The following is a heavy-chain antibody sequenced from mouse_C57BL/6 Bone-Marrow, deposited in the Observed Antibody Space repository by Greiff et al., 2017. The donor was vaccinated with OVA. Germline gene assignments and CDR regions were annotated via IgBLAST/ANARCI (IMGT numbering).Heavy chain of an antibody. J-gene: IGHJ3*01. CDR1: GYTFTSYT. Sequence: QVQLQQSGAELARPGASVKMSCKASGYTFTSYTMHWVKQRPGQGLEWIGYINPSSGYTKYNQKFKDKATLTADKSSSTAYMQLSSLTSEDSAVYYGARCHMSLYGSSSWFAYWGQGTLVTVSA. CDR3: ARCHMSLYGSSSWFAY. CDR2: INPSSGYT. V-gene: IGHV1-4*01. D-gene: IGHD1-1*01.